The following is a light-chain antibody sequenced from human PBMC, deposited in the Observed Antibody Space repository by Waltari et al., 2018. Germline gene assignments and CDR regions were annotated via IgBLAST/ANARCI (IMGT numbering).Light chain of an antibody. Sequence: RAGQRSMSYLAWNKQKPGQSPRLLIYDATNRATGIPARFSGNGSGTDFTLTISVLEPEDFAVYYCQQRSNWLALTYGGGTKGEIK. V-gene: IGKV3-11*01. CDR2: DAT. CDR3: QQRSNWLALT. CDR1: QRSMSY. J-gene: IGKJ4*01.